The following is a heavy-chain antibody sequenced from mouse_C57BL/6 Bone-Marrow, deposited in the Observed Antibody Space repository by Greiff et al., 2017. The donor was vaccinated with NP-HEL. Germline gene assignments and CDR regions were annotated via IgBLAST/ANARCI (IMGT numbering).Heavy chain of an antibody. CDR2: ISDGGSYT. J-gene: IGHJ2*01. CDR3: ARRRRYPYYFDY. D-gene: IGHD2-14*01. CDR1: GFTFSSYA. V-gene: IGHV5-4*03. Sequence: EVMLVESGGGLVKPGGSLKLSCAASGFTFSSYAMSWVRQTPEKRLEWVATISDGGSYTYYPDNVKGRFTISRDYAKNNLYLQMSHLKSEDTAMYYCARRRRYPYYFDYWGQGTTLTVSS.